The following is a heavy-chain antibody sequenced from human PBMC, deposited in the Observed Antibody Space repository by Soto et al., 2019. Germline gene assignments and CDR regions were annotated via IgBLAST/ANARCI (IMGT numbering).Heavy chain of an antibody. D-gene: IGHD3-22*01. Sequence: ESLKVSFEGSGYRFTTYWIVWVRQMPGKGLECMGVIYPDDSDTIYSPSFQGQVTISADKSISTAYLHWSSLKASDTAMYYCARGGAEYYYDGTGYYQLDSWGQGTLVTVSS. CDR2: IYPDDSDT. CDR3: ARGGAEYYYDGTGYYQLDS. J-gene: IGHJ4*02. V-gene: IGHV5-51*01. CDR1: GYRFTTYW.